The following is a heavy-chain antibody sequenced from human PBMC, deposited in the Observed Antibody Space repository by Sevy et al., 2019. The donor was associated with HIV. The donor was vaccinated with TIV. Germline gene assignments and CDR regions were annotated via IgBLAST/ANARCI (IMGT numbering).Heavy chain of an antibody. CDR3: ARLGSTTVTTSDAFDI. J-gene: IGHJ3*02. D-gene: IGHD4-17*01. CDR1: TFDFSSSG. Sequence: GGSLRLSCAASTFDFSSSGMNWVRQAPGKGLEWVTFIRYDGTTKYYRDSVKGRFTISRDNSKNTVYLQMNSLRPEDMVKYYCARLGSTTVTTSDAFDIWGQGTTVTVSS. V-gene: IGHV3-30*02. CDR2: IRYDGTTK.